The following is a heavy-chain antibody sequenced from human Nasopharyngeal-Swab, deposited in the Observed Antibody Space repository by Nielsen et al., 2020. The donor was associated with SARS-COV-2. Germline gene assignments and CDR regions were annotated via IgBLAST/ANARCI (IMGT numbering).Heavy chain of an antibody. CDR1: GFTFSSYA. V-gene: IGHV3-30-3*01. CDR2: ISYDGGNK. D-gene: IGHD6-19*01. J-gene: IGHJ4*02. Sequence: GGSLRLSCAASGFTFSSYAMHWVRQAPGKGLEWVAVISYDGGNKYYADSVKGRFTISRDNSKNTLYLQMNSLRAEDTAVYYCARDGAVAGTSYFDYWGQGTLVTVSS. CDR3: ARDGAVAGTSYFDY.